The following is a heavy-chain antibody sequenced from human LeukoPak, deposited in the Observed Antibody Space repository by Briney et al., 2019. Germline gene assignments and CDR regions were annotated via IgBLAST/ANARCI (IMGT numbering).Heavy chain of an antibody. CDR2: IYTSGST. D-gene: IGHD1-26*01. J-gene: IGHJ3*02. CDR1: GGSISSYY. Sequence: SETLSLTCTVSGGSISSYYWSWIRQPAGKGLEWIGRIYTSGSTNYNPSLKSRVNMSVDTSKNQFSLKLSSVTAADTAVYYCAREQQLVRVVGATSAFDIWGQGTMVTVSS. V-gene: IGHV4-4*07. CDR3: AREQQLVRVVGATSAFDI.